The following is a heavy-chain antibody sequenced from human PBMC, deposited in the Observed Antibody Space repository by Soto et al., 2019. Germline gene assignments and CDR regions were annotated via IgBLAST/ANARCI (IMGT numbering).Heavy chain of an antibody. CDR1: GFTFRSYA. J-gene: IGHJ4*02. V-gene: IGHV3-23*01. CDR3: AKGPGVVPAAILLFDQ. D-gene: IGHD2-2*01. CDR2: ISGSGGST. Sequence: GGSLRLSCAASGFTFRSYAMSWVRQAPGKGLEWVSAISGSGGSTYYADSVKGRFTISRDNSKNTLYLQMNSLRAEDTAVYYCAKGPGVVPAAILLFDQCDQGNLVSFSS.